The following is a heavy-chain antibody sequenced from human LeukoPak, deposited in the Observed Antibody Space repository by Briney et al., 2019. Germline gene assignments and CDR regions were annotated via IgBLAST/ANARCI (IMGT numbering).Heavy chain of an antibody. J-gene: IGHJ4*02. V-gene: IGHV3-48*03. D-gene: IGHD3-3*01. CDR3: ARSARLMKGVVEVTALDD. CDR2: LSSSGSAF. Sequence: GGSLRLSCEDSGFTFRSYEMNWVRQAPGKGLEWIAYLSSSGSAFSYADSVRGRFTIARDNAKNSVYLEMNSLRADDTAVYYCARSARLMKGVVEVTALDDWGQGTLVTVSS. CDR1: GFTFRSYE.